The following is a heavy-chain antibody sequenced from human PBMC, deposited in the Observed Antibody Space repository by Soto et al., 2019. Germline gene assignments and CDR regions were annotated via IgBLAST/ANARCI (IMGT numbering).Heavy chain of an antibody. V-gene: IGHV5-51*01. J-gene: IGHJ6*02. Sequence: GESLKISCKGSGYSFTSYWIGWVRQMPGKGLEWMGIIYPGDSDTRCSPSFQGQVTISADKSISTAYLQWSSLKASDTAMYYCARQYCTNGVCSPAGAIGMDVWGQGTTVTVSS. CDR2: IYPGDSDT. CDR3: ARQYCTNGVCSPAGAIGMDV. CDR1: GYSFTSYW. D-gene: IGHD2-8*01.